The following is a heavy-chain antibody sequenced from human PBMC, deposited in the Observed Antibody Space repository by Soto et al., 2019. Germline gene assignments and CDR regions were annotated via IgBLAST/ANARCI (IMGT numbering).Heavy chain of an antibody. V-gene: IGHV1-69*01. Sequence: QAQVVQSGAEVRKPGSSVKLSCKASEGTFNSYAIAWVRQAPGQGLEWMGGIIPSYNTLNYAQKFQDRVTITADDSTNTVYMELSSLRSDDTAVYFWASGASRWYPYFFDSWAQGTLVTVSS. CDR2: IIPSYNTL. CDR1: EGTFNSYA. D-gene: IGHD6-13*01. J-gene: IGHJ4*02. CDR3: ASGASRWYPYFFDS.